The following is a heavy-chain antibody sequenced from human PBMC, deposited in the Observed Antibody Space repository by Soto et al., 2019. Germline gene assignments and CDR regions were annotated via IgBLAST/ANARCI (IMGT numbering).Heavy chain of an antibody. Sequence: ASVKVSCKASGYTFTSYDISWVRQATGQGLEWMGWMNPNNGNTDYAPKFQGRVTMTMNTSIGTAYMELSSLRSEDTAVYYCARSPRNYYALGSYSYFRHWGQGTLVTVPS. J-gene: IGHJ1*01. D-gene: IGHD3-10*01. CDR1: GYTFTSYD. CDR2: MNPNNGNT. CDR3: ARSPRNYYALGSYSYFRH. V-gene: IGHV1-8*01.